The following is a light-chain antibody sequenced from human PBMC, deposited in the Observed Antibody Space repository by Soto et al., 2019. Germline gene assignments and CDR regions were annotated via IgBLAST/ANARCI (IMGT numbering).Light chain of an antibody. CDR2: GAS. Sequence: TQSPSSLSASVGDRVTISCRASQGISSALAWYQRKPGQAPRLLIYGASTRATGIPARFSGSGSGTEFTLTIGSLQSEDFAVYYCQQYHNWPPWTFGQGTKVEIK. CDR3: QQYHNWPPWT. CDR1: QGISSA. J-gene: IGKJ1*01. V-gene: IGKV3-15*01.